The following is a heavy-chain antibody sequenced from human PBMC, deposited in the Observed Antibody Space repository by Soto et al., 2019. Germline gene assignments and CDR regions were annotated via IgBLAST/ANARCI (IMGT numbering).Heavy chain of an antibody. J-gene: IGHJ4*02. CDR2: ISYDGSNK. D-gene: IGHD3-22*01. Sequence: VQLVESGGGVVQPGRSLRLSCAASGFTFSSYAMHWVRQAPGKGLEWVAVISYDGSNKYYADSVKGRFTISRDNSKDTLYLQMNSLTAADTAVYYCATEASSGYYCFDYWGQGTLVTVSS. V-gene: IGHV3-30-3*01. CDR3: ATEASSGYYCFDY. CDR1: GFTFSSYA.